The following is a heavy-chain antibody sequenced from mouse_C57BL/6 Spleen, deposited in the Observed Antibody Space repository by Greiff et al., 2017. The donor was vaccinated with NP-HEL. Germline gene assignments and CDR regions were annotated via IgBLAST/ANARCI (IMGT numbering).Heavy chain of an antibody. CDR2: IWRGGST. D-gene: IGHD2-1*01. CDR3: AKRPGYGNYEGYAMDY. Sequence: VQLQESGPGLVQPSQSLSITCTVSGFSLTSYGVHWVRQSPGKGLEWLGVIWRGGSTDYNAAFMSRLSITKDNSKSQVFFRMNSLQAGDTAIYYCAKRPGYGNYEGYAMDYWGQGTSVTVSS. J-gene: IGHJ4*01. V-gene: IGHV2-5*01. CDR1: GFSLTSYG.